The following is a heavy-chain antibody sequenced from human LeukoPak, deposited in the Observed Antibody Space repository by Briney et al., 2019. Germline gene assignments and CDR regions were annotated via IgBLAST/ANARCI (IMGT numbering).Heavy chain of an antibody. D-gene: IGHD3-16*01. Sequence: GGSLRLSCAASGFTFSSYAMTWVRQAPGKGLEWVSGISGSGGRTYYADSVKGRFTISRDNSKNTLDLQMNTVRAEDTAVYYCAKDEGWITATFGIWGQGTMVTVSS. CDR3: AKDEGWITATFGI. V-gene: IGHV3-23*01. CDR2: ISGSGGRT. CDR1: GFTFSSYA. J-gene: IGHJ3*02.